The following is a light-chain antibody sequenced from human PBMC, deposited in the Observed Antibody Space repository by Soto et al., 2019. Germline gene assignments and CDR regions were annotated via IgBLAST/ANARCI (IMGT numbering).Light chain of an antibody. CDR1: SSDVGGYNY. CDR3: SSYTSSTTLYV. Sequence: ALTQAASVSGSPGQSITISCTGTSSDVGGYNYVSWYQQHPGKAPKLMIYDVSNRPSGVSNRFSGSKSGNTASLTISGLQAEDEADHYCSSYTSSTTLYVFGTGTKVTVL. J-gene: IGLJ1*01. V-gene: IGLV2-14*01. CDR2: DVS.